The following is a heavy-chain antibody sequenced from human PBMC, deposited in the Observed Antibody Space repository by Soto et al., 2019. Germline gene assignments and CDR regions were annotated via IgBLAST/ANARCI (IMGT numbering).Heavy chain of an antibody. V-gene: IGHV3-33*01. Sequence: QVQLVESGGGLVQPGRSLRLSCAASGFTFSAYGIHWVRQAPGKGLEWMALIWFDGSNKFYGDSVKGRFTISRDNSKNTVSLQMDSLRAEDTAVYYCVRGSRTSGWEYFFDYWGQGTLVTVSS. CDR3: VRGSRTSGWEYFFDY. CDR2: IWFDGSNK. CDR1: GFTFSAYG. J-gene: IGHJ4*02. D-gene: IGHD6-19*01.